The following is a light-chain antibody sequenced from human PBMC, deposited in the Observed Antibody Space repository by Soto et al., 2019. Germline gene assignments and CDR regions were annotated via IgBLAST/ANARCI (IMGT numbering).Light chain of an antibody. CDR1: SRDVGGYDY. V-gene: IGLV2-14*01. CDR2: EVS. Sequence: QSVLTQPASVSGSPGQSITISCTGTSRDVGGYDYISWYQQHPDKAPKLMVSEVSNRPSGVSDRFSGSKSGNTASLTISGLQAEDEADYYCSSYTSSTTQVFGTGTKVTVL. J-gene: IGLJ1*01. CDR3: SSYTSSTTQV.